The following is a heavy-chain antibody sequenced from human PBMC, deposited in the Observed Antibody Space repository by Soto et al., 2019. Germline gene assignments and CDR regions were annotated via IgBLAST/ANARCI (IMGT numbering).Heavy chain of an antibody. CDR1: GFTLSNTG. Sequence: QVQLVESGGGVVQPGRSLRLSCVASGFTLSNTGMHWVRQAPGKGLEWVAMISHDGSNTYYGDSVKGRFTISRDNSWNTLYMQRDRLRPEDTSVYYCANDWGSSGSFNWFDPWGQGTLVTVSS. D-gene: IGHD6-19*01. CDR2: ISHDGSNT. V-gene: IGHV3-30*18. CDR3: ANDWGSSGSFNWFDP. J-gene: IGHJ5*02.